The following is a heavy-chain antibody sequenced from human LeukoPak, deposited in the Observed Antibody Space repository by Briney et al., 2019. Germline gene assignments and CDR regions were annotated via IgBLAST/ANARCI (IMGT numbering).Heavy chain of an antibody. J-gene: IGHJ4*02. CDR3: AIAVAAANYFDY. V-gene: IGHV3-23*01. CDR1: GFTFGSYA. D-gene: IGHD6-19*01. CDR2: ISGGGGST. Sequence: PGGSLRLSCAASGFTFGSYAMSWVRQAPGKGLEWVSAISGGGGSTYYADSVKGRFTISRDNPKNTLYLQMNSLRAEDTAVYYCAIAVAAANYFDYWGQGTLVTVSS.